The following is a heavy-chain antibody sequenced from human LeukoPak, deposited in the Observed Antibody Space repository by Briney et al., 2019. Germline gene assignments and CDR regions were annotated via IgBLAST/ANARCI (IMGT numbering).Heavy chain of an antibody. D-gene: IGHD7-27*01. Sequence: NPGGSLRLSCATSGFAFSDYSMNWVRQAPGKGLEWVANIRGSRSGLGSGNYYADSVKGRFTISRDNAKNSLYLQMDSLRADDTAFYQYERDDNWGFDYWGQGALVTVSS. CDR3: ERDDNWGFDY. CDR2: IRGSRSGLGSGN. V-gene: IGHV3-21*05. J-gene: IGHJ4*02. CDR1: GFAFSDYS.